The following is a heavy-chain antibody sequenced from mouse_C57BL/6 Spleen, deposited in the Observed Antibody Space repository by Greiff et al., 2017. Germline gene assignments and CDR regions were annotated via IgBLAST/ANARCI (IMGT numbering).Heavy chain of an antibody. CDR2: IHPNSGST. Sequence: QVQLQQPGAELVKPGASVKLSCKASGYTFTSYWMHWVKQRPGQGLEWIGMIHPNSGSTNYNEKFKSKATLTVDKSSSTAYMQLSSLTSEDAAVYYCARGGVITTVVPYWYFDVWGTGTTVTVSS. V-gene: IGHV1-64*01. J-gene: IGHJ1*03. D-gene: IGHD1-1*01. CDR3: ARGGVITTVVPYWYFDV. CDR1: GYTFTSYW.